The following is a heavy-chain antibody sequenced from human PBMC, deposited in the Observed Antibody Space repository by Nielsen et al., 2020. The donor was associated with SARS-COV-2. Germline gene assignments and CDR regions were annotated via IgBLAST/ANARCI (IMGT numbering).Heavy chain of an antibody. CDR1: GFTFSSYA. CDR3: AKAQSITIFGVVIDLHFDY. Sequence: GGSLRLSCAASGFTFSSYAMSWVRQAPGKGLEWVSAISGSGGSTYYADSVKGRFTISRDNSKNTLYLQMNSLRAEDTAVYYCAKAQSITIFGVVIDLHFDYWGLGTLVTVSS. D-gene: IGHD3-3*01. V-gene: IGHV3-23*01. J-gene: IGHJ4*02. CDR2: ISGSGGST.